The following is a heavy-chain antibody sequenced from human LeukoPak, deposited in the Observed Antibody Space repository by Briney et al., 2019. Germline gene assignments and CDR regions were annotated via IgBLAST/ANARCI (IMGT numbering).Heavy chain of an antibody. CDR3: VARGGWARFDY. Sequence: GGSLRLSCVASGFTFDTYSMNWIRQAPGKGLEWTSYITDDSKTMYYADSVKGRFTISRDNAKNALYLQMNSLRGEDTAIYYCVARGGWARFDYWGQGALVTVSS. V-gene: IGHV3-48*04. CDR1: GFTFDTYS. CDR2: ITDDSKTM. J-gene: IGHJ4*02. D-gene: IGHD6-19*01.